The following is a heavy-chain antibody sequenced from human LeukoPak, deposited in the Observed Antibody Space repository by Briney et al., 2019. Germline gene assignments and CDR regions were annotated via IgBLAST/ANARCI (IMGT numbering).Heavy chain of an antibody. Sequence: GSLRLSCAASGFTFSSYWMSWVRQAPGKGLEWVAHIKQDGSEKYYVDSVKGRFTISRDNAKNSLYLQMNSLRAEDTAVYYCARDESLRYFDWLSLDYWGQGTLVTVSS. V-gene: IGHV3-7*01. D-gene: IGHD3-9*01. CDR2: IKQDGSEK. J-gene: IGHJ4*02. CDR3: ARDESLRYFDWLSLDY. CDR1: GFTFSSYW.